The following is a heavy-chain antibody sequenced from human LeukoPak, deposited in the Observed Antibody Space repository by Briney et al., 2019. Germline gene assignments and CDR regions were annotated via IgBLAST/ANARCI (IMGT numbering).Heavy chain of an antibody. D-gene: IGHD3-10*01. V-gene: IGHV5-51*01. CDR2: IYPGDSDT. CDR1: GYSFTSYW. Sequence: GESLKISCKGSGYSFTSYWIGWVRQMPGKGLEWMGIIYPGDSDTRYSPSFQGQVTISADKSISTAYLQWSSLKASDTAMYYCARARMITMVRGLFGMDVWGQGTTVTVSS. CDR3: ARARMITMVRGLFGMDV. J-gene: IGHJ6*02.